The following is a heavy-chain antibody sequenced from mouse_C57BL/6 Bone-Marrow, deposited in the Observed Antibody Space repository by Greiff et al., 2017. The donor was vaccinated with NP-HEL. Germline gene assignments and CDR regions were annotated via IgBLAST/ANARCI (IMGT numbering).Heavy chain of an antibody. CDR1: GFSFNTYA. J-gene: IGHJ2*01. CDR2: IRSKSNNYAT. Sequence: EVQLVESGGGLVQPKGSLKLSCAASGFSFNTYAMNWVRQAPGKGLEWVARIRSKSNNYATYYAYSLKDRFTISRDDSESMLYLQMNNLKTEDTAMYYGVRQGYDGYYLDYWGQGTTLTVSS. CDR3: VRQGYDGYYLDY. V-gene: IGHV10-1*01. D-gene: IGHD2-3*01.